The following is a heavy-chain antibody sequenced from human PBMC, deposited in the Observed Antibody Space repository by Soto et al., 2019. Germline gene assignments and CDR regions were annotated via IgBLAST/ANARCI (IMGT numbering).Heavy chain of an antibody. CDR2: ISYDGSNK. Sequence: ESGGGVVQPGRSLRLSCAASGFTFSSYAMHWVRQAPGKGLEWVAVISYDGSNKYYADSVKGRFTISRDNSKNTLYLQMNSLRAEDTAVYYCAREAYSGSYLGYWGQGTLVTVSS. J-gene: IGHJ4*02. CDR1: GFTFSSYA. V-gene: IGHV3-30-3*01. D-gene: IGHD1-26*01. CDR3: AREAYSGSYLGY.